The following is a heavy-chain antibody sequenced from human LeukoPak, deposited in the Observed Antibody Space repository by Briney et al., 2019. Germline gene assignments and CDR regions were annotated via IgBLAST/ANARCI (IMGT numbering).Heavy chain of an antibody. J-gene: IGHJ4*02. CDR1: GFTFSSYD. V-gene: IGHV3-13*01. Sequence: PGGSLRLSCAASGFTFSSYDMHWVRQATGKGLEWVSAIGTAGDTYYPGSVKGRFTISRENGKNSLYLQMNSLRAGDTAVYYCARSLGLDCSGCSCYVYYFDYWGQGTLVTVSS. CDR2: IGTAGDT. D-gene: IGHD2-15*01. CDR3: ARSLGLDCSGCSCYVYYFDY.